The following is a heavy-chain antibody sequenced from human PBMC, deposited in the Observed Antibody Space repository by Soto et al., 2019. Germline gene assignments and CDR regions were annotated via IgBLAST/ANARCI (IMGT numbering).Heavy chain of an antibody. CDR2: ISYDGSNK. CDR3: AKRPYGWGSYGGMDV. V-gene: IGHV3-30*18. Sequence: QVQLVESGGGVVQPGRSLRLSCAASGFTFSSYGMHWVRQAPGKGLEWVAVISYDGSNKYYADSVKGRFTISRDNSKNPLYLQMNSLRAEDRAVYYCAKRPYGWGSYGGMDVWGQGTTVTVSS. J-gene: IGHJ6*02. D-gene: IGHD3-10*01. CDR1: GFTFSSYG.